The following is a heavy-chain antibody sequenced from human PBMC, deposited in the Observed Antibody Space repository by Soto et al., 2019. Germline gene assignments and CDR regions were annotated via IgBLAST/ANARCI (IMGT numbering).Heavy chain of an antibody. D-gene: IGHD2-15*01. V-gene: IGHV1-18*01. CDR1: GYTFTSYG. CDR2: ISAYNGNT. Sequence: QVQLVQSGAEVKKPGASVKVSCKASGYTFTSYGISWVRQAPGQGLEWMGWISAYNGNTNYAQKLQGSVTMTTDTPTSTAYMELRSLRSDDTAVYYCARDRWDVVVVAATLDYWGQGTLVTVSS. CDR3: ARDRWDVVVVAATLDY. J-gene: IGHJ4*02.